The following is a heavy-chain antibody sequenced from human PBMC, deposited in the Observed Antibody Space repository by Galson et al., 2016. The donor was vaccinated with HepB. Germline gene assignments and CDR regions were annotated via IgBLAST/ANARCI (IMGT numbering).Heavy chain of an antibody. CDR2: IDASGNI. CDR3: ARAVGHLYGLRFFYGMDV. V-gene: IGHV4-59*13. J-gene: IGHJ6*02. D-gene: IGHD3-16*01. CDR1: GASIENNQ. Sequence: SETLSLTCSVSGASIENNQWSWIRQPPGKGLEWIGYIDASGNIKYSPSLQSRVTISIDASKNQFSLNVNSVTGGDTAFYFCARAVGHLYGLRFFYGMDVWGQGTTVTVS.